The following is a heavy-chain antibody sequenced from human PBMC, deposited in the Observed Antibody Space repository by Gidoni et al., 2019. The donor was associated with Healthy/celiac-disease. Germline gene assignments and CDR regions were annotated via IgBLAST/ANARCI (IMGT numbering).Heavy chain of an antibody. CDR1: GFTFSSYG. D-gene: IGHD3-10*01. CDR2: ISYDGSNK. J-gene: IGHJ4*02. V-gene: IGHV3-30*18. CDR3: AKSIGSGSLQR. Sequence: QVQLVESGGGVVQPGRSLRLSCAASGFTFSSYGMHWVRQAPGKGLEWVAVISYDGSNKYYADSVKGRFTISRDNSKNTLYLQMNSLRAEDTAVYYCAKSIGSGSLQRWGQGTLVTVSS.